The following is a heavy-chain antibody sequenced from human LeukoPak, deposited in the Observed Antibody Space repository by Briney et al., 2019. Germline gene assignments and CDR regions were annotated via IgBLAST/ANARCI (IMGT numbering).Heavy chain of an antibody. J-gene: IGHJ6*02. V-gene: IGHV1-69*13. CDR2: IIPIFGTA. D-gene: IGHD1-1*01. CDR1: GGAFSNYA. Sequence: ASVKVSCKASGGAFSNYAISWVRQAPGQGLEWMGGIIPIFGTANYAQKFQGRVTITADESTSTAYMELSSLRSEDTAVYYCAREQHYYYYYGMDVWGQGTTVTVSS. CDR3: AREQHYYYYYGMDV.